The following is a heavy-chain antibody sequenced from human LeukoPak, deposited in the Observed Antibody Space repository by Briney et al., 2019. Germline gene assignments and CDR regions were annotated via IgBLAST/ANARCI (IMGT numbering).Heavy chain of an antibody. J-gene: IGHJ6*02. CDR2: INGDGSST. V-gene: IGHV3-74*01. Sequence: GGSLRLSCAASGFTFSSYWMHWVRHAPGKGPVWVSRINGDGSSTNYADSVRGRFTISRDNAKNTLYLQMNSLRAEDTAVFYCARDPYSGYDRSLDVWGQGTTVTVSS. CDR3: ARDPYSGYDRSLDV. CDR1: GFTFSSYW. D-gene: IGHD5-12*01.